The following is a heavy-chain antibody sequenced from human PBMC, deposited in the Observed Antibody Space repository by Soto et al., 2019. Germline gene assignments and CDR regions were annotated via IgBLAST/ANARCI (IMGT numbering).Heavy chain of an antibody. Sequence: KTSETLSLTCTVSGGSISSGDYYWSWIRQPPGKGLEWIGYIYYSGSTYYNPSLKSRVTISVDTSKNQFSLKLSSVTAADTAVYYCARVFSAREEISGYLGDAFDIWGQGTMVTVSS. CDR1: GGSISSGDYY. V-gene: IGHV4-30-4*01. CDR3: ARVFSAREEISGYLGDAFDI. D-gene: IGHD3-22*01. CDR2: IYYSGST. J-gene: IGHJ3*02.